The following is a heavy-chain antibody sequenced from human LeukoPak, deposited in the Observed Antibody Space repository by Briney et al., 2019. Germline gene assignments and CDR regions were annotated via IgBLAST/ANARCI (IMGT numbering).Heavy chain of an antibody. CDR2: IFYSGST. V-gene: IGHV4-39*07. J-gene: IGHJ6*03. Sequence: SETLSLTCTASGDSISSISYYWGWIRQPPGKGLEWIGSIFYSGSTYYNPSLKSRVTISVDTSKNQFSLKLSSVTAADTAVYYCARVYRRDYYYYYMDVWGKGTTVTVSS. D-gene: IGHD2-2*01. CDR1: GDSISSISYY. CDR3: ARVYRRDYYYYYMDV.